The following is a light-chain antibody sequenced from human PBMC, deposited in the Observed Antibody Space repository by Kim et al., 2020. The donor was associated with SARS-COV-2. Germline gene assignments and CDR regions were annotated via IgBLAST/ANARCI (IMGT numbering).Light chain of an antibody. J-gene: IGLJ2*01. CDR3: AAWDDSLNGVV. Sequence: QSVLTQPPSASGTPGQRVTISCSGSSSNIVINPVNWYQQLPGTAPKLLIYSNNQRPSGVPDRFSGSKSGTSASLALSGLQSEDEADYYCAAWDDSLNGVVFGGGTQLTVL. CDR2: SNN. CDR1: SSNIVINP. V-gene: IGLV1-44*01.